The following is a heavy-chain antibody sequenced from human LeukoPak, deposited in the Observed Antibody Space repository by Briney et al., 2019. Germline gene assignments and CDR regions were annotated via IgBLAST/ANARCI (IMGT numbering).Heavy chain of an antibody. CDR1: GFTFDDYA. J-gene: IGHJ2*01. Sequence: GRSLRLSCAASGFTFDDYAMHWVRQAPGKGLEWVSGISYNSDTIAYADSVKGRFTISRDNAKNSLYLRMNSLRAEDTALYYCAKDYCGGDCYSGWYFDLWGRGTLVTVSS. CDR2: ISYNSDTI. V-gene: IGHV3-9*01. D-gene: IGHD2-21*02. CDR3: AKDYCGGDCYSGWYFDL.